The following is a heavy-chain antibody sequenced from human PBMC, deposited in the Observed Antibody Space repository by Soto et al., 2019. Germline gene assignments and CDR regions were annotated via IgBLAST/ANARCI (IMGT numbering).Heavy chain of an antibody. CDR3: AGHKGRGCDWAFDI. D-gene: IGHD5-12*01. V-gene: IGHV4-59*08. J-gene: IGHJ3*02. Sequence: QVQLQESGPGLVKPSETLSLTCTVSGGSISSHSWSWIRQPPGRGLEWIADISHSGSTDFNPSLNSRVTVSMDRSKSQFALRLTSVTAADTAFDYGAGHKGRGCDWAFDIWGQGTMVTVSS. CDR1: GGSISSHS. CDR2: ISHSGST.